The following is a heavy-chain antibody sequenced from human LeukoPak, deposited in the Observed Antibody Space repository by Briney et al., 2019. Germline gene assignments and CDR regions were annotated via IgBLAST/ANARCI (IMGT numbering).Heavy chain of an antibody. Sequence: PGGSLRLSCAASGSTFSSHWMHWVRQAPGKGLVWVSRINSDGSSTSYADSVKGRFTISRDNAKNTLYLQMNSLRAGDTAAYYCSRDQYDSGVGGDWGQGTLVTVSS. J-gene: IGHJ4*02. CDR2: INSDGSST. CDR3: SRDQYDSGVGGD. CDR1: GSTFSSHW. D-gene: IGHD3-22*01. V-gene: IGHV3-74*01.